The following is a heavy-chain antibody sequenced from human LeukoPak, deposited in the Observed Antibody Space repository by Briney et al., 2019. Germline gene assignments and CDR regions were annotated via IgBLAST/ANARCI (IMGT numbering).Heavy chain of an antibody. V-gene: IGHV1-2*02. CDR2: INPNSGGT. D-gene: IGHD6-13*01. CDR1: GYTFTGYY. Sequence: GASVKVSCKASGYTFTGYYTHWVRQAPGQGLEWMGWINPNSGGTNYAQKFQGRVTMTRDTSISTAYMELSRLRSDDTAVYYCAREYLDSSSWYKLLSDYYYMDVWGKGTTVTVSS. CDR3: AREYLDSSSWYKLLSDYYYMDV. J-gene: IGHJ6*03.